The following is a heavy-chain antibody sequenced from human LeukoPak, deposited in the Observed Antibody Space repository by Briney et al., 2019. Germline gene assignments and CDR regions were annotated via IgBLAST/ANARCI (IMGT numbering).Heavy chain of an antibody. CDR3: ARLYSSWYAFDI. CDR1: GFTFSNYW. Sequence: TGGSLRLSCAAPGFTFSNYWMNWVRQAPGKGLLWVARINADGRSTSYADSVKGRFTISRDNAKNTLYVQMNSLRAEDTAVYYCARLYSSWYAFDIWGQGTMVIVSS. CDR2: INADGRST. J-gene: IGHJ3*02. D-gene: IGHD6-13*01. V-gene: IGHV3-74*01.